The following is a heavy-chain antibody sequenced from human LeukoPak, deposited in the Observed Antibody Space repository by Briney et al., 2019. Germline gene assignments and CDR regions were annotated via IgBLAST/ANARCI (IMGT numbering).Heavy chain of an antibody. CDR3: ARDHVGEDSGAFDI. V-gene: IGHV3-21*01. D-gene: IGHD3-10*01. Sequence: GGSLRLSCAASGFTFSSYSMNWVRQAPGKGLEWVSSISSSSYIYYADSVKGRFTISRDNAKNTLYLQMNSLRAEDTAVYYCARDHVGEDSGAFDIWGQGTMVTVSS. J-gene: IGHJ3*02. CDR2: ISSSSYI. CDR1: GFTFSSYS.